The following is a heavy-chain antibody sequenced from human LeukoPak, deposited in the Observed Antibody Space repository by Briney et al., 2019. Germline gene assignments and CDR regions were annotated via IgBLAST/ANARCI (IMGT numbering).Heavy chain of an antibody. J-gene: IGHJ6*02. CDR1: GGTFSSYA. V-gene: IGHV1-69*04. CDR2: IIPILGIA. CDR3: ASQGLYYYGQNYYYYGMDV. D-gene: IGHD3-10*01. Sequence: GASVKVSCKASGGTFSSYAISWVRQAPGQGLEWMGRIIPILGIANYAQKFQGRVTITADKSTSTAYMELSSLRSEDTAVYNCASQGLYYYGQNYYYYGMDVWGQGTTVTVSS.